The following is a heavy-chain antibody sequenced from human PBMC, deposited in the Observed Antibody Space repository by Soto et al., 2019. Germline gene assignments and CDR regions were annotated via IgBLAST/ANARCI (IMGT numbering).Heavy chain of an antibody. CDR2: ISWDGGST. J-gene: IGHJ4*02. CDR1: GFTFDDYT. Sequence: EVQLVESGGVVVQPGGSLRLSCAASGFTFDDYTMHWVRQAPGKGLEWVSLISWDGGSTYYADSVKGRFTISRDNSKNSLDLQMNSLRTEDTALYYCAKEAAAGIDYWGPGTLVTVSS. D-gene: IGHD6-13*01. V-gene: IGHV3-43*01. CDR3: AKEAAAGIDY.